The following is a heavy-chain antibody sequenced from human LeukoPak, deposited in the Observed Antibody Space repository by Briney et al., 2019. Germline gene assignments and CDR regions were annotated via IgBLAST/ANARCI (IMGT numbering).Heavy chain of an antibody. CDR1: GYTFTSYG. D-gene: IGHD3-10*01. J-gene: IGHJ6*03. CDR3: ARVPLGYYYGSGGQWAYYYMDV. Sequence: ASVKVSCKASGYTFTSYGISWVRQAPGQGLEWMGWISAYNGNTNYAQKLQGRVTMTTDTSTSTAYMELRSLRSDDTAVYYCARVPLGYYYGSGGQWAYYYMDVWGKGTTVTISS. V-gene: IGHV1-18*01. CDR2: ISAYNGNT.